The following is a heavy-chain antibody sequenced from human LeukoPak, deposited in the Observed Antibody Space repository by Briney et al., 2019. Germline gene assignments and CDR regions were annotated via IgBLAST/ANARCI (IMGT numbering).Heavy chain of an antibody. D-gene: IGHD1-26*01. Sequence: PGGTLRLSCAASGFTFSSYGMSWVRQAPGKGLEWVSAISGSGGSTYYADSVKGRFTISRDNSKNTLYLQMNSLRAEDTAVYYCAIPAGGDSGSYRPGWFDPWGQGTLVTVSS. V-gene: IGHV3-23*01. CDR3: AIPAGGDSGSYRPGWFDP. CDR2: ISGSGGST. J-gene: IGHJ5*02. CDR1: GFTFSSYG.